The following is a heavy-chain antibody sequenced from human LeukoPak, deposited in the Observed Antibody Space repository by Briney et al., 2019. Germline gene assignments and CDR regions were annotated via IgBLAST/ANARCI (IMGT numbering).Heavy chain of an antibody. CDR3: ARGSWANFDY. CDR2: IKQSGST. D-gene: IGHD6-13*01. Sequence: AETLSLTCAVYGRSFSGYYGICIRQPPGKGLEWIGEIKQSGSTNYNPSLKSRVTISVDTSKKRFPLKLSSVAAADAAVYYCARGSWANFDYWGQGTLVTVSS. CDR1: GRSFSGYY. J-gene: IGHJ4*02. V-gene: IGHV4-34*01.